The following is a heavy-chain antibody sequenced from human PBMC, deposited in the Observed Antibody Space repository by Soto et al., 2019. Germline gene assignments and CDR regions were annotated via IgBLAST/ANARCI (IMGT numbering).Heavy chain of an antibody. J-gene: IGHJ6*03. D-gene: IGHD3-10*01. Sequence: EVQLVESGGGLVQPGRSLRLSCVASGFTFYNHGMHWVRQAPGRGLEWVPGITWSSDSMGYADSVKGRFTISRDNAKNSLYLQMNSLRPEDTALYYCAKEDSGFSGYMDVWGKGTTVTVSS. CDR1: GFTFYNHG. CDR2: ITWSSDSM. CDR3: AKEDSGFSGYMDV. V-gene: IGHV3-9*01.